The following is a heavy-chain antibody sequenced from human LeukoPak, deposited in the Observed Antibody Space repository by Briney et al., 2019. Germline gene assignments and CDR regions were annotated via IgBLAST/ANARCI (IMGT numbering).Heavy chain of an antibody. J-gene: IGHJ6*03. D-gene: IGHD6-6*01. V-gene: IGHV4-38-2*02. CDR1: GYSISSGYY. CDR3: AREGLRSIAARRGTRDYMDV. CDR2: IYHSGST. Sequence: PSETLSLTCTVSGYSISSGYYWGWIRQPPGKGLEWIGSIYHSGSTYYNPSLKSRVTISVDTSKNQFSLKLSSVTAADTAVYYCAREGLRSIAARRGTRDYMDVWGKGTTVIVSS.